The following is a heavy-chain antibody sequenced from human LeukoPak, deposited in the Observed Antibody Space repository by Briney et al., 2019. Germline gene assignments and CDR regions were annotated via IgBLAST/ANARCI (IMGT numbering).Heavy chain of an antibody. V-gene: IGHV3-11*04. CDR3: TRGYYDSRGYYYERFYFDY. CDR1: GFNFNDYH. D-gene: IGHD3-22*01. Sequence: GGSLRLSCAASGFNFNDYHMSWIRQAPGKGLEWISYILSSGSSIYYADSVKGRFTISRDNSKNTLYLQMNSLRAEDTAVYYCTRGYYDSRGYYYERFYFDYWGQGTLVTVSS. CDR2: ILSSGSSI. J-gene: IGHJ4*02.